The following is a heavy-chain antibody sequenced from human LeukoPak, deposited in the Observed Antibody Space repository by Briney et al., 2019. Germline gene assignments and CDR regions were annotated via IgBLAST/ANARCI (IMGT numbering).Heavy chain of an antibody. V-gene: IGHV3-23*01. Sequence: GGSLRLSCAASGFTFSNYAMSWVRQTPGKGLEWVSVISGSGDRTNYADSVQGRFTISRDNAKNTVYLQMISLRAEDSAVYYCARGPGGSYSFDYWGQRTLVTVSS. D-gene: IGHD1-26*01. CDR2: ISGSGDRT. CDR1: GFTFSNYA. J-gene: IGHJ4*02. CDR3: ARGPGGSYSFDY.